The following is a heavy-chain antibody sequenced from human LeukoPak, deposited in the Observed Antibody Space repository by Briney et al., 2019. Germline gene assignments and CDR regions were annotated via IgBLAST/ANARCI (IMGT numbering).Heavy chain of an antibody. Sequence: GGSLRLSCAAPGFTFSSNYMSWVRQAPGKGLEWVSVIYSGGSTYYADSVKGRFTISRDNSKNTLYLQMNSLRAEDTAVYYCARATCGGDCYSFYYYGMDVWGQGTTVTVSS. V-gene: IGHV3-53*01. D-gene: IGHD2-21*02. CDR3: ARATCGGDCYSFYYYGMDV. CDR2: IYSGGST. J-gene: IGHJ6*02. CDR1: GFTFSSNY.